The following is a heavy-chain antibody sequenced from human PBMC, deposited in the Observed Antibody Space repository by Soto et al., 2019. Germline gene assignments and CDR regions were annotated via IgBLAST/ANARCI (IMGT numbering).Heavy chain of an antibody. D-gene: IGHD2-15*01. V-gene: IGHV4-30-2*01. Sequence: TLSLTCAVSGGSISSGGYSWSWIRQPPGKGLEWIGYIYHSGSTYYNPSLKSRVTISVDRSKNQFSLKLSSVTAADTAVYYCARDLMELGYCSGGSCYPWGAWFDPWGQGTLVTVSS. CDR2: IYHSGST. CDR1: GGSISSGGYS. J-gene: IGHJ5*02. CDR3: ARDLMELGYCSGGSCYPWGAWFDP.